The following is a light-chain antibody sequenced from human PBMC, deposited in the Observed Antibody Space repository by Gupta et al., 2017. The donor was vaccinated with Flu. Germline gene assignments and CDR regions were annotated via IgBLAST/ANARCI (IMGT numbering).Light chain of an antibody. CDR3: QQENSYSYS. V-gene: IGKV1-5*03. CDR1: QSISSW. Sequence: DIQMTQSPSTLSASVGDRVTITCRASQSISSWLAWYQQKPGKAPKLLIYKASSVESGVPSRFSGSGSGTEFTLTISSLQPDDFATYYCQQENSYSYSFGQGTKLEIK. J-gene: IGKJ2*03. CDR2: KAS.